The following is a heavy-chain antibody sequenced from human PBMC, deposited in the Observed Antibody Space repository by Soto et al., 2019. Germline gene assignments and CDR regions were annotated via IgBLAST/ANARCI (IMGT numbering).Heavy chain of an antibody. D-gene: IGHD3-3*01. CDR2: ISAYNGKT. Sequence: VQLVQSGAEVKKPGASVKVSCKASGYTFTSYGFSWVRQAPGQGLEWMGWISAYNGKTYYPQNFQGRVTMSTDTSTSTAYMELRSLRSDDTAVYYCARDPTIYDFWSGSSYFDYWGQGTLVTVSS. V-gene: IGHV1-18*04. J-gene: IGHJ4*02. CDR3: ARDPTIYDFWSGSSYFDY. CDR1: GYTFTSYG.